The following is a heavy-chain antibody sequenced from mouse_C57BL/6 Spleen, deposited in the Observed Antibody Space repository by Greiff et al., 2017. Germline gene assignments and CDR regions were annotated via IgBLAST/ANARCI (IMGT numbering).Heavy chain of an antibody. D-gene: IGHD4-1*01. J-gene: IGHJ4*01. CDR2: MWSGGST. Sequence: QVQLQQSGPGLVQPSQSLSITCTVSGFSLTSYGVHWVRQPPGKGLEWLGVMWSGGSTDYNAAFISRLSISKDNSKSQVFFKMNSLQADDTAIYYCATNEGDAMDYWGQGTSVTVSS. CDR3: ATNEGDAMDY. CDR1: GFSLTSYG. V-gene: IGHV2-4*01.